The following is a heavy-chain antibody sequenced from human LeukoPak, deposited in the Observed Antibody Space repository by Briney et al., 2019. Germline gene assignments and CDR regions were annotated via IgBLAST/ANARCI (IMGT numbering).Heavy chain of an antibody. V-gene: IGHV3-23*01. CDR1: GFTFSDYY. CDR3: AKGGERMDFGVVIPLDY. CDR2: ISGSGGTT. J-gene: IGHJ4*02. D-gene: IGHD3-3*01. Sequence: GGSLRLSCAASGFTFSDYYMSWIRQPPGKGLEWVSAISGSGGTTYYAASVKGRFTISIDNSKNTLYLQMTRLRAEDTAVYYCAKGGERMDFGVVIPLDYWGQGTLVTVSS.